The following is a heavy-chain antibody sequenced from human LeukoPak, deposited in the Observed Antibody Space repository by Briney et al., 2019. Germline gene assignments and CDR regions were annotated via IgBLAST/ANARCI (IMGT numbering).Heavy chain of an antibody. V-gene: IGHV3-49*04. CDR3: TRVPAVAGDYYYYGMDV. CDR1: GFTFGDDP. J-gene: IGHJ6*02. Sequence: GRSLRLSCTASGFTFGDDPMSWVRQAPGKGLEWVGFIRSKAYGGTTEYAASVEGRFTISRDDSKSIAYLQMNSLKTEDTAVYYCTRVPAVAGDYYYYGMDVWGQGTTVTVSS. D-gene: IGHD6-19*01. CDR2: IRSKAYGGTT.